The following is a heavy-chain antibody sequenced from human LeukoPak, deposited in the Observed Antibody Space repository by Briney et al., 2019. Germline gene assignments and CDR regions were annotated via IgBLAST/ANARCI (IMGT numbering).Heavy chain of an antibody. CDR2: IYYSGST. CDR1: GGSISSSSYY. Sequence: SETLSLTSTVSGGSISSSSYYWGWIRQPPGKGLEWIGSIYYSGSTYYNPSLKSRVTISVDTSKNQFSLKLSSVTAADTAVYYCARHVRAGYYYYYMDVWGKGTTVTVSS. D-gene: IGHD2-8*01. V-gene: IGHV4-39*01. CDR3: ARHVRAGYYYYYMDV. J-gene: IGHJ6*03.